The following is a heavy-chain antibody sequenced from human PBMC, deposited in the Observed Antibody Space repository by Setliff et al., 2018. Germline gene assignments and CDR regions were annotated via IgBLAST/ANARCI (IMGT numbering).Heavy chain of an antibody. CDR1: GFTFSSYG. D-gene: IGHD2-15*01. Sequence: PGGSLRLSCAASGFTFSSYGMHWVRQAPGKGLEWVAFIRYDGSNKYYADSVKGRFTISRDNSKNTLYLQMNSLRAEDTAVYYCAKERTVEYCSGGTCYFDYWGQGTLVTVSS. J-gene: IGHJ4*02. CDR3: AKERTVEYCSGGTCYFDY. CDR2: IRYDGSNK. V-gene: IGHV3-30*02.